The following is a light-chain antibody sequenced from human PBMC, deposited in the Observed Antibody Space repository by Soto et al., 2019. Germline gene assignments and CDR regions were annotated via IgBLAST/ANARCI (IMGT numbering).Light chain of an antibody. J-gene: IGLJ1*01. Sequence: QSVLTQPASVSGSPGQSITISCTGTGSDVGSYKYVSWYQQHPGKAPKLIIFEVSNRPSGVSDRFSGSKSGNRASLTISGLQAEDEADYYCSSYTCISSIGVFGNGTKVTVL. V-gene: IGLV2-14*01. CDR2: EVS. CDR1: GSDVGSYKY. CDR3: SSYTCISSIGV.